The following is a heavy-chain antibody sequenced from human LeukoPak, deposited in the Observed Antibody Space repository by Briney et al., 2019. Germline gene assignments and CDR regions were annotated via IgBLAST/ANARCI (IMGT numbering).Heavy chain of an antibody. D-gene: IGHD6-13*01. CDR1: GGTFSSYA. J-gene: IGHJ5*02. CDR2: IIPIFGTA. CDR3: ARVSVPTYSSSWYGWDRGNWFDP. Sequence: GSSVKVSCKASGGTFSSYAISWVRQAPGQGLEWMGGIIPIFGTANYAQKFQGRVTITTDESTSTAYMELSSLRAEDTAVYYCARVSVPTYSSSWYGWDRGNWFDPWGQGTLVTVSS. V-gene: IGHV1-69*05.